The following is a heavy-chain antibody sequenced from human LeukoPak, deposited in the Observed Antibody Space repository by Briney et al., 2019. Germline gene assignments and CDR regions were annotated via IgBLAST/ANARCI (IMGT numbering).Heavy chain of an antibody. CDR3: ARRRSRDPYGGNSYDAFDI. D-gene: IGHD4-23*01. CDR2: IIPIFGTA. CDR1: GGTFSSYA. J-gene: IGHJ3*02. V-gene: IGHV1-69*13. Sequence: GASVKVSCKASGGTFSSYAISWVRQAPGQGLEWMGGIIPIFGTANYAQKFQGRVTITADESTSTAYMEPSSLRSEDTAVYYCARRRSRDPYGGNSYDAFDIWGQGTMVTVSS.